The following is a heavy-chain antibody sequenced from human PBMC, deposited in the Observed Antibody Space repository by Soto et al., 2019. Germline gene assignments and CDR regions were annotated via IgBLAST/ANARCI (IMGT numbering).Heavy chain of an antibody. D-gene: IGHD3-22*01. J-gene: IGHJ3*02. V-gene: IGHV3-48*02. Sequence: GGSLRLSCAASGFTFSRYWMSWVRQAPGKGLEWVSYISSSSSTIYYADSVKGRFTISRDNAKNSLYLQMNSLRDEDTAVYYCARDRITMIVVDSDAFDIWGQGTMVTV. CDR2: ISSSSSTI. CDR3: ARDRITMIVVDSDAFDI. CDR1: GFTFSRYW.